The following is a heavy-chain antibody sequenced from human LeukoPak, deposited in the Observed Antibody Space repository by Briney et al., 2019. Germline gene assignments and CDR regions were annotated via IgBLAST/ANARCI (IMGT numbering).Heavy chain of an antibody. J-gene: IGHJ6*03. CDR2: ISTSSSYI. D-gene: IGHD3-16*01. CDR1: GFTFSSYS. CDR3: ARVKDPGGYYYYYYTDV. V-gene: IGHV3-21*01. Sequence: GGSLRLSCAASGFTFSSYSMNWVRQAPGKGLEWVSFISTSSSYIYYAVSVKGRFTISRDNAKNSLYLQMNSLRAEDTAVYYCARVKDPGGYYYYYYTDVWGKGTTVTVSS.